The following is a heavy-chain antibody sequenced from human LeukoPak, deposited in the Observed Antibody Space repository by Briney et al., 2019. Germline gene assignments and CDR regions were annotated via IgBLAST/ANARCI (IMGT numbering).Heavy chain of an antibody. D-gene: IGHD2-15*01. CDR2: ISGSGGST. CDR1: GFTFSSYA. J-gene: IGHJ4*02. CDR3: AKERGVVVVAGTADY. V-gene: IGHV3-23*01. Sequence: GGSLRLSCAASGFTFSSYAMSWVRQAPRKGLEWVSAISGSGGSTYYADSVKGRFTISRDNSKNTLYLQMNSLRAEDTAVYYCAKERGVVVVAGTADYWGQGTLVTVSS.